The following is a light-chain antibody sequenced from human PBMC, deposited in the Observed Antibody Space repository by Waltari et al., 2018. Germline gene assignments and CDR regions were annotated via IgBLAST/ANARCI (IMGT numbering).Light chain of an antibody. V-gene: IGLV1-44*01. CDR3: SAWADSVHV. J-gene: IGLJ1*01. Sequence: QSGLTQSPSVSGTPGQRVTISCSGSTSNIGSNNVNWYQPFPGTAPKLLIYRNSERPSGVPDRFSGSKSGTSASLAISGLQSEDEAEYYCSAWADSVHVFGTGTRVTVL. CDR2: RNS. CDR1: TSNIGSNN.